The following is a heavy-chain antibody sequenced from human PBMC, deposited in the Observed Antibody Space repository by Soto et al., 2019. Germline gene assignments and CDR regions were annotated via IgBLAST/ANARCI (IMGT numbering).Heavy chain of an antibody. CDR3: AKGRGITMPPYGMDV. Sequence: PGGSLRLSCAASGFTFDDYAMHWVRQAPGKGLEWVSGISWNSGSIGYADSVKGRFTISRDNAKNSLYLQMNSLRAEDTALYYCAKGRGITMPPYGMDVWGQGTTVTVSS. D-gene: IGHD3-10*01. CDR2: ISWNSGSI. J-gene: IGHJ6*02. CDR1: GFTFDDYA. V-gene: IGHV3-9*01.